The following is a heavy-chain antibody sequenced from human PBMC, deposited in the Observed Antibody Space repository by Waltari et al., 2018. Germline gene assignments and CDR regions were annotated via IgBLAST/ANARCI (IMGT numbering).Heavy chain of an antibody. CDR2: ITSNGRSV. CDR1: GFHFNAHG. J-gene: IGHJ5*01. D-gene: IGHD3-3*01. CDR3: AKDKRRFFDWLFDS. Sequence: EVKLEESGRGSAQPGGSLRLTCVGSGFHFNAHGWHWVRQVPGKGLEWVSGITSNGRSVDYAASVKGRFTISRDNAKNSLFLQMNSLRVDDSALYYCAKDKRRFFDWLFDSWGQGTLVTVSS. V-gene: IGHV3-9*01.